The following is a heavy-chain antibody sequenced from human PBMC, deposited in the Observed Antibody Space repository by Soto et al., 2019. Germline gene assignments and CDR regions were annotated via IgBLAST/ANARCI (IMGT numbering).Heavy chain of an antibody. J-gene: IGHJ5*02. V-gene: IGHV4-39*01. CDR3: ARCIEDNWFDP. CDR1: GGSISSSSYY. D-gene: IGHD1-26*01. CDR2: IYYSGST. Sequence: SETLSLTCTVSGGSISSSSYYWGWIRQPPGKGLEWIGSIYYSGSTYYNPSLKSRVTISVDTSKNQFSLKLSSVTAADTAVYYCARCIEDNWFDPWGQGTLVTVSS.